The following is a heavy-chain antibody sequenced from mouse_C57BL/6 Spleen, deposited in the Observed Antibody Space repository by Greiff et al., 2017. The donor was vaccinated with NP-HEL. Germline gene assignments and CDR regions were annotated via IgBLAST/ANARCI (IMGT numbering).Heavy chain of an antibody. CDR1: GYTFTSYG. CDR3: AQGDYSNYYAMDY. V-gene: IGHV1-52*01. J-gene: IGHJ4*01. Sequence: QVHVKQPGAELVRPGSSVKLSCKASGYTFTSYGMHWVKQRPIQGLEWIGNIDPSDSETHYNQKFKDKATLTVDKSSSTAYMQLSSLTSEDSAVYYCAQGDYSNYYAMDYWGQGTSVTVSS. CDR2: IDPSDSET. D-gene: IGHD2-5*01.